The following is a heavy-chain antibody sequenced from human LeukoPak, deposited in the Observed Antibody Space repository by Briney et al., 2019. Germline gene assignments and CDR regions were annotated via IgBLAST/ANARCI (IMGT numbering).Heavy chain of an antibody. CDR3: SRIGGRLGAADAFDI. CDR1: GFSVTNNY. Sequence: GGSLRLSCAVSGFSVTNNYMSWVRQAPGKGLEWVSVFYVGGATYYADSVKGRFTISRDNSENTLYLQMKSLRAEDTAVYYCSRIGGRLGAADAFDIWGQGTMVTVSS. D-gene: IGHD1-26*01. J-gene: IGHJ3*02. V-gene: IGHV3-53*01. CDR2: FYVGGAT.